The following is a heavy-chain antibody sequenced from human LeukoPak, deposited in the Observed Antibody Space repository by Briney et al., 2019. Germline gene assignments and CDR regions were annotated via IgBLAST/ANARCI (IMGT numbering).Heavy chain of an antibody. CDR2: INTNTGNP. CDR1: GYTFTTYA. CDR3: ARRGYSYGYYWFDP. J-gene: IGHJ5*02. V-gene: IGHV7-4-1*02. Sequence: ASVKVSCKASGYTFTTYAMNWVRQAPGQGLEWMGWINTNTGNPTYAQGFTGRFVFSLNTSVSTAYLQISSLKAEDTAVYYCARRGYSYGYYWFDPWGQGTLVTVSS. D-gene: IGHD5-18*01.